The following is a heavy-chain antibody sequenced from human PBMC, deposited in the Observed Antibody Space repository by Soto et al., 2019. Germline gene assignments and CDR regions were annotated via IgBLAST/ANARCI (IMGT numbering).Heavy chain of an antibody. D-gene: IGHD3-10*01. V-gene: IGHV4-39*01. CDR2: IYYSGST. J-gene: IGHJ4*02. CDR3: ARLPYYYGSGSQRDY. CDR1: GGSISSSSYY. Sequence: SETLSLTCTVSGGSISSSSYYWGWIRQPPGKGLEWIGSIYYSGSTYYNPSLKSRVTISVDTSKNQFSLKLSSVTAADMAVYYCARLPYYYGSGSQRDYWGQGTLVTVSS.